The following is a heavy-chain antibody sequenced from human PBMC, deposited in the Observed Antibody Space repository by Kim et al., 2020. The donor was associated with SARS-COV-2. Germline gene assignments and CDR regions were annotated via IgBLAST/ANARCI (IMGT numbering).Heavy chain of an antibody. D-gene: IGHD3-16*01. J-gene: IGHJ5*02. Sequence: SETLSLTCTVSGGSISSYYWSWIRQPPGKGLEWIGYIYYSGSTNYNPSLKSRVTISVDTSKNQFSLKLSSVTAADTAVYYCARVLIHWGTNWFDPWGQGTLVTVSS. CDR2: IYYSGST. CDR3: ARVLIHWGTNWFDP. V-gene: IGHV4-59*01. CDR1: GGSISSYY.